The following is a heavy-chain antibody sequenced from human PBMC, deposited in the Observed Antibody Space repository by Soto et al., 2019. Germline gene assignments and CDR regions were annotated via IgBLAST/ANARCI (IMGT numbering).Heavy chain of an antibody. CDR2: IVVGSGNT. Sequence: GASVKVSCKASGFTFTSSAVQWVRQARGQRLEWIGWIVVGSGNTNYAQKFQERVTITRDMSTSTAYMELSSLRSEDTAVYYCAADGELLSSSWFDPWGQGTLVTVSS. J-gene: IGHJ5*02. V-gene: IGHV1-58*01. CDR3: AADGELLSSSWFDP. CDR1: GFTFTSSA. D-gene: IGHD1-26*01.